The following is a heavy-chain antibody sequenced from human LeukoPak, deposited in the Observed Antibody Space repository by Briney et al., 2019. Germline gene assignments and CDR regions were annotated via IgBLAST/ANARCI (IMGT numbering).Heavy chain of an antibody. J-gene: IGHJ1*01. CDR3: ARGAYCGGDCSYFQH. D-gene: IGHD2-21*02. CDR2: IYYSGST. Sequence: PSETLSLTCTASGGSISSYYWSWIRQPPGKGLEWIGYIYYSGSTNYNPSLKSRVTISVDTSKNQFSLKLSSVTAADTAVYYCARGAYCGGDCSYFQHWGQGTLVTVSS. CDR1: GGSISSYY. V-gene: IGHV4-59*01.